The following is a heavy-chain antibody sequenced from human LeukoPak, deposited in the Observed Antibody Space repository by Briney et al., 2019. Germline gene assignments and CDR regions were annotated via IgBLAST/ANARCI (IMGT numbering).Heavy chain of an antibody. CDR2: IYTSGST. CDR1: GGSISSYY. CDR3: AREGRRENWFDP. J-gene: IGHJ5*02. Sequence: SETLSLTCTVSGGSISSYYWSWIRQPAGKGLEWIGRIYTSGSTNCNPSLKSRVTMSVDTSKNQFSLKLSSVTAADTAVYYCAREGRRENWFDPWGQGTLVTVSS. V-gene: IGHV4-4*07.